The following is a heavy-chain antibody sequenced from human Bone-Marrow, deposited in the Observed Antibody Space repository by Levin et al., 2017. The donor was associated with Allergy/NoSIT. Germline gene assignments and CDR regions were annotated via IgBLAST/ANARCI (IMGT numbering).Heavy chain of an antibody. V-gene: IGHV1-18*01. Sequence: ASVKVSCKASGYTFSSYVISWVRQVPGQGLEWMGWSSAYNGRTKYVQNFEDRVNMTTDRSTSTAYMELRSLGSGDTAVYYCARENYDTSGQRLHFDSLGQGTLVTVSS. CDR1: GYTFSSYV. D-gene: IGHD3-22*01. CDR2: SSAYNGRT. J-gene: IGHJ4*02. CDR3: ARENYDTSGQRLHFDS.